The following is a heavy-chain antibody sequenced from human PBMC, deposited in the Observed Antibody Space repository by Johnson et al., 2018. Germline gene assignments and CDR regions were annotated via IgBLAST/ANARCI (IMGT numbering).Heavy chain of an antibody. Sequence: QVQLVQSGAEVKKPGSSMKVSCKASGYTFSSYVVSWVRQVPGQGLEWMGWISGYNGNTNYAQKVQGRVTMTTDTSTSTAYMGLRSLTYDDTAGYYCAREWRGYDDSDCYYFHDGFDIWGQVQMVTVSS. V-gene: IGHV1-18*01. D-gene: IGHD2-21*01. CDR2: ISGYNGNT. CDR3: AREWRGYDDSDCYYFHDGFDI. CDR1: GYTFSSYV. J-gene: IGHJ3*02.